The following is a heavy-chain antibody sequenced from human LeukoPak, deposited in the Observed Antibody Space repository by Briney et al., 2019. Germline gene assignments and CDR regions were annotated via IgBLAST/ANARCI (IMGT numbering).Heavy chain of an antibody. J-gene: IGHJ4*02. CDR1: GFTVSSNY. V-gene: IGHV3-66*01. D-gene: IGHD3-10*01. CDR3: ASNMVRGVIEVDY. Sequence: GGSLRLSCAASGFTVSSNYMSWVSQAPGKGLEWDSVIYSGGSTYYADSVKGRFTISRDNSKNTLYLQMNSLRAEDTAVCYCASNMVRGVIEVDYWGQGTLVTVSS. CDR2: IYSGGST.